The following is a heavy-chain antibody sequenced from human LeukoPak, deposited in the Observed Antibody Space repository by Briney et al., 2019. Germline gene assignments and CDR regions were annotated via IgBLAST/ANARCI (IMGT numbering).Heavy chain of an antibody. CDR1: GYTFTGYY. V-gene: IGHV1-2*04. CDR3: ARELAAAGTAMIDY. D-gene: IGHD6-13*01. CDR2: INPNSGGT. J-gene: IGHJ4*02. Sequence: ASVKVPCKASGYTFTGYYMHWVRQAPGQGLEWMGWINPNSGGTNYAQKFQGWVTMTRDTSISTAYMELSRLRSDDTAVYYCARELAAAGTAMIDYWGQGTLVTVSS.